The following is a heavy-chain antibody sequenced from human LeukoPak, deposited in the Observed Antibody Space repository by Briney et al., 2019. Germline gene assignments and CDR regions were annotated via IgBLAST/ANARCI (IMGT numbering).Heavy chain of an antibody. Sequence: SVKVSCKASGGTFSSYAISWVRQAPGQGLEWMGGIIPIFGTANYAQKFQGRVTITADESTSTAYMELSSLRPEDTAVYYCARDPSPLAAMIDIWGQGTMVTVSS. J-gene: IGHJ3*02. CDR2: IIPIFGTA. CDR1: GGTFSSYA. CDR3: ARDPSPLAAMIDI. V-gene: IGHV1-69*13. D-gene: IGHD3-22*01.